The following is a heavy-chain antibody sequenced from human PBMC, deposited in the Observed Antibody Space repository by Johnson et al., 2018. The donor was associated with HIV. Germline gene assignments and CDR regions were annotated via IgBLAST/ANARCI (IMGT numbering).Heavy chain of an antibody. CDR1: GFTFSKYY. Sequence: VQLVESGGGLVQPGGSLRLSCAASGFTFSKYYMHWVRQVPGKGLVWVSRINSDGSSTSYADSVKGRFTISRDNAKNTLYLQMNSLRAEDTAVYYCANVRWPDAFDIWGQGTMVTVSS. J-gene: IGHJ3*02. CDR3: ANVRWPDAFDI. CDR2: INSDGSST. V-gene: IGHV3-74*02. D-gene: IGHD4-23*01.